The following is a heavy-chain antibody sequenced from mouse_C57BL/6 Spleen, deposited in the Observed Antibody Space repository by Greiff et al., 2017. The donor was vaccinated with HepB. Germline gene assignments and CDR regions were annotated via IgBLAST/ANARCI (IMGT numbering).Heavy chain of an antibody. CDR1: GYTFTSYW. CDR3: AIDGYPAWLAY. J-gene: IGHJ3*01. Sequence: QVQLQQPGAELVKPGASVKLSCKASGYTFTSYWMHWVKQRPGQGLEWIGMIHPNSGSTNYNEKFKSKATLTVDKSSSTAYMQLSSLTSEDSAVYYCAIDGYPAWLAYWGQGTLVTVSA. D-gene: IGHD2-3*01. CDR2: IHPNSGST. V-gene: IGHV1-64*01.